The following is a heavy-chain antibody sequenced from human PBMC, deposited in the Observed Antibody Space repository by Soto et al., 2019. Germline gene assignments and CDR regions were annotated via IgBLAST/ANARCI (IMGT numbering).Heavy chain of an antibody. V-gene: IGHV1-18*01. CDR1: GYTFSTYY. CDR3: GEDDRNSRRAPAFDG. J-gene: IGHJ3*01. CDR2: ISGFNGNT. D-gene: IGHD6-13*01. Sequence: QVRLVQSGTVVTEPGASVKVSCKASGYTFSTYYISWVRQAPGQGRHWLGWISGFNGNTFSPQEVQDRVGMTMDTSNNTAYMGFTGLRSADTAGSSCGEDDRNSRRAPAFDGWGQGTLVIVSS.